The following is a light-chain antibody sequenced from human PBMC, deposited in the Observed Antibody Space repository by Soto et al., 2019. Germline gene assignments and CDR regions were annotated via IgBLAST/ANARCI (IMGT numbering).Light chain of an antibody. CDR1: QSISSW. CDR2: KAS. CDR3: QQYYSYWT. J-gene: IGKJ1*01. Sequence: DIQMTQYPSTLSASVGDRVIITCRASQSISSWLAWYQQKPGKAPKLLISKASNLESGFPSRFSGRGSGTEFTLTVSSLQPDDFATYYCQQYYSYWTFGQGTKVEIK. V-gene: IGKV1-5*03.